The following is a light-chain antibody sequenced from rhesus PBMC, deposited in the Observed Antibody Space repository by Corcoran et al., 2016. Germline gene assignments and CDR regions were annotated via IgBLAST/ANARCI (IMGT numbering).Light chain of an antibody. CDR3: LQHNSYPWT. Sequence: GDTVTITCRTSQGISSYLNWLQQKPGKAPKLLIYAASSLESGVPSRFSGSGSGTEFTLTISSLQPEDFAAYYCLQHNSYPWTFGQGTKVEIK. CDR2: AAS. J-gene: IGKJ1*01. CDR1: QGISSY. V-gene: IGKV1-28*01.